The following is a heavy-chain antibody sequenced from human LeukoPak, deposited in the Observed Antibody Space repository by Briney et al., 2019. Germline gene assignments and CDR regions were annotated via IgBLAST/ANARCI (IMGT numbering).Heavy chain of an antibody. CDR2: MNPNSGNT. Sequence: ASVKVSCKASGYTFTSYDINWVRQATGQGLEWMGWMNPNSGNTGYAQKFQGRVTMTRNTSISTAYMELSSLRPEDTAVYYCARGVTYDSYYYYYYMDVWGKGTTVTISS. J-gene: IGHJ6*03. D-gene: IGHD3-3*01. CDR3: ARGVTYDSYYYYYYMDV. V-gene: IGHV1-8*01. CDR1: GYTFTSYD.